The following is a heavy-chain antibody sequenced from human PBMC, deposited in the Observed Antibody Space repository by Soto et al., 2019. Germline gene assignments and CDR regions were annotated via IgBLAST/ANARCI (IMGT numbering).Heavy chain of an antibody. V-gene: IGHV3-13*01. CDR3: AREARVFGKAFDV. CDR2: IGTAGDT. Sequence: PGGSLRLSCAASGFTFSSFDMHWVRQPTGKGLEWVSAIGTAGDTYYPGSVKGRFTISRDNAKNSSYLQMNSLRAGDTAVYYCAREARVFGKAFDVWGQGTMVTVSS. CDR1: GFTFSSFD. D-gene: IGHD3-3*01. J-gene: IGHJ3*01.